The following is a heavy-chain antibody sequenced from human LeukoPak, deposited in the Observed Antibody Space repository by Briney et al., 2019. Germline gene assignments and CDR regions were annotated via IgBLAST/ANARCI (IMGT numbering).Heavy chain of an antibody. CDR2: LNQGGSEK. J-gene: IGHJ5*02. CDR1: GFSFSNYW. V-gene: IGHV3-7*01. Sequence: GGSLRLSCVASGFSFSNYWLSWVRQTPGKRLEWLANLNQGGSEKYYVDSVKGRFTISRDNAKNSLYLQMNSLRAEDTAVYYCARAGSIRLGELSSKSWFDPWGQGTLVTVSS. CDR3: ARAGSIRLGELSSKSWFDP. D-gene: IGHD3-16*02.